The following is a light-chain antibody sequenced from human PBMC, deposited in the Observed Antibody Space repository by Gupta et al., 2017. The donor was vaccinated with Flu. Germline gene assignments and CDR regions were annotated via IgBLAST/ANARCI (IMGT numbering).Light chain of an antibody. V-gene: IGLV2-23*01. CDR3: CSYAGTTRFV. Sequence: PCQSITILCTGTSSDVGTDQFVSWYQQRPGISPKLMIFEDNERPSGVSSRFSGSKSGNTASLTISGLQAEDEGDYYCCSYAGTTRFVFGTGTRVTVL. J-gene: IGLJ1*01. CDR1: SSDVGTDQF. CDR2: EDN.